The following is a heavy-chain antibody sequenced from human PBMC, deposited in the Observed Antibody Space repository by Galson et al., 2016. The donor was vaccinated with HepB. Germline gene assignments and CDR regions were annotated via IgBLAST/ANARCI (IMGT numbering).Heavy chain of an antibody. J-gene: IGHJ4*02. CDR1: GFTFDENT. V-gene: IGHV3-43*01. CDR3: GKGPIRVETGPDY. D-gene: IGHD1-14*01. Sequence: SLRLSCAASGFTFDENTMHWVRQAPGKGLEWVSLISWDGDNTYYADSVKGRFTISRDNSKNSLYLQMNSLRSEDTALYYCGKGPIRVETGPDYWGQGTLVTVSS. CDR2: ISWDGDNT.